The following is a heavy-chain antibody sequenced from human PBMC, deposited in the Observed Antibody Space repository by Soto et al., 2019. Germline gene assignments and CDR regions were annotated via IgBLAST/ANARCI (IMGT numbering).Heavy chain of an antibody. J-gene: IGHJ4*02. CDR1: GGSISSGGYY. V-gene: IGHV4-31*03. CDR2: IYYSGST. CDR3: ASGSRVPYYFDY. Sequence: PSETLSLTCTVSGGSISSGGYYWSWIRQHPGKGLEWIGYIYYSGSTYYNPSHKSRVTISVDTSKNQFSLKLSSVTAADTAVYYCASGSRVPYYFDYWGQGTLVTVSS.